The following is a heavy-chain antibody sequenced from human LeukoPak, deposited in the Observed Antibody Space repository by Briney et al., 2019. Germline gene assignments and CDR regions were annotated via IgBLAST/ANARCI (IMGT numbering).Heavy chain of an antibody. Sequence: GASVKVSCKASGGTFSSYAISWVRQAPGQGLEWMGGIIPIFGTANYAQKFQGRVTITADESTSTAYMELSSLRSEDTAVYYCARSSVRASPQADSYGPFEYWGQGTLVTVSS. CDR1: GGTFSSYA. D-gene: IGHD5-18*01. V-gene: IGHV1-69*13. J-gene: IGHJ4*02. CDR3: ARSSVRASPQADSYGPFEY. CDR2: IIPIFGTA.